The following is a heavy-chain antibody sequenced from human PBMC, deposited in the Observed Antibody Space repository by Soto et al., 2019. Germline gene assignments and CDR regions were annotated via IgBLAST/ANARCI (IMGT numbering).Heavy chain of an antibody. CDR1: GYTFTTYA. CDR2: INAANGNT. Sequence: ASVKVSCKASGYTFTTYAMHWVRQAPGQRLEWMGWINAANGNTKYSQKFQGRVTITRDTSASTAYMELSSLRSEDTAVYYCARSLMNTAMVTFYYFDYWGQGTLVTVSS. J-gene: IGHJ4*02. D-gene: IGHD5-18*01. V-gene: IGHV1-3*01. CDR3: ARSLMNTAMVTFYYFDY.